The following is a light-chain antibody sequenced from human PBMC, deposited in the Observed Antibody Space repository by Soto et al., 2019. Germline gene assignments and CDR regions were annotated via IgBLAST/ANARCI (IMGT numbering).Light chain of an antibody. CDR3: QQRYSWPPIT. Sequence: EIVLTQSPGTLSLSPGEGASLSCRASQTITNDYLAWYQQRPGQAPRLLIYGASSRATGIPDRFSGSGSGTDFTLTISSLEPEDFAVYYCQQRYSWPPITFGQGTRLEIK. J-gene: IGKJ5*01. CDR1: QTITNDY. CDR2: GAS. V-gene: IGKV3D-20*02.